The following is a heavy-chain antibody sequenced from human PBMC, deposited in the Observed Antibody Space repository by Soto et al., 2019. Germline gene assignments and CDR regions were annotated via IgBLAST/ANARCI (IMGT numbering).Heavy chain of an antibody. D-gene: IGHD3-22*01. CDR1: GSSISSYY. Sequence: SATLSLTCTVSGSSISSYYGGWFRQPPGKGLEWIGYIYYSGSTTYHPSLKSRVTISVDTSKNQFSLNLTSVTAADTAVYYCARLGGYYQAFDQWGQGSLVTVS. CDR3: ARLGGYYQAFDQ. CDR2: IYYSGST. V-gene: IGHV4-59*08. J-gene: IGHJ4*02.